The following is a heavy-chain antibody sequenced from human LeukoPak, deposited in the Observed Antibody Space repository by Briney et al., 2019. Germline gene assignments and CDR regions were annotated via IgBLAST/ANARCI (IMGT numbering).Heavy chain of an antibody. CDR2: ISGSGGST. CDR1: GFTLSSYW. V-gene: IGHV3-23*01. D-gene: IGHD7-27*01. CDR3: AKDGATGDPPHDY. J-gene: IGHJ4*02. Sequence: GGSLRLSCAASGFTLSSYWMSWVRQAPGKGLEWVSAISGSGGSTCYADSVKGRFTISRDNSKNTLYLQMNSLRAEDTAVYYCAKDGATGDPPHDYWGQGTLVTVSS.